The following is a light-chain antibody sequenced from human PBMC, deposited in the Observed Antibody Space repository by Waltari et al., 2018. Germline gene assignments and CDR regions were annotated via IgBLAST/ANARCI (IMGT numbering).Light chain of an antibody. V-gene: IGKV1-5*03. CDR1: QSITNL. J-gene: IGKJ1*01. CDR2: KAS. CDR3: QQYKLYPET. Sequence: DIQMTQSPSTLSASVGDRVTITCRASQSITNLLAWYQQRPGKAPKLLIYKASNLEGGVPSRFSGYGSGTEFTLTISSLQPDDFATYYCQQYKLYPETFGQGTKVEIK.